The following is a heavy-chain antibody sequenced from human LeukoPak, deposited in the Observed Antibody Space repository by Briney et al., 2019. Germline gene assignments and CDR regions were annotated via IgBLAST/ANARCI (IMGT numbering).Heavy chain of an antibody. CDR1: GFTFSSYW. J-gene: IGHJ4*02. V-gene: IGHV3-7*01. Sequence: AGGSLRLSCAASGFTFSSYWMSWFRQAPGKGLEWVANIKQDGSEKYYVDSVKGRFTISRDNAKNSLYLQMNSLRAEDTAVYYCARDEMGVWEPFDYWGQGTLVTVSS. CDR2: IKQDGSEK. D-gene: IGHD1-26*01. CDR3: ARDEMGVWEPFDY.